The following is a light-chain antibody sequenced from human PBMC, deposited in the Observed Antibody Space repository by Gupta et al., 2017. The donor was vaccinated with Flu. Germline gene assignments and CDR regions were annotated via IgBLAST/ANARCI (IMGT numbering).Light chain of an antibody. Sequence: RVTISWSGSNSNVGSNAGNWYHHLPGTAPNGLIYNNNQWPSGVPDRVSCYTAGTYASPVIGGLQSEEEANDYCAVWDASLNACVFGGGTEVTVL. V-gene: IGLV1-44*01. CDR1: NSNVGSNA. J-gene: IGLJ3*02. CDR2: NNN. CDR3: AVWDASLNACV.